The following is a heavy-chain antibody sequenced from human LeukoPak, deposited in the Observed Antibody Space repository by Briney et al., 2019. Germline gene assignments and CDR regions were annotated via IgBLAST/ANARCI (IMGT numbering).Heavy chain of an antibody. V-gene: IGHV1-24*01. Sequence: ASVKVSCKVSGYSLSELSTHWVRQAPGQGLEWMGGFDPGDDETIYAQKFQGRVTMTRDTSTSTVFMEVNSLRSEDTAVYYCALYSSTWYWGQGTLVTVSS. D-gene: IGHD6-13*01. J-gene: IGHJ4*02. CDR2: FDPGDDET. CDR3: ALYSSTWY. CDR1: GYSLSELS.